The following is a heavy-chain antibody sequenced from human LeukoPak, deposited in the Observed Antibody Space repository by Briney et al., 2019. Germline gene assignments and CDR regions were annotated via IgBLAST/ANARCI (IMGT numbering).Heavy chain of an antibody. CDR3: ARDAYSYGSDDAFNI. D-gene: IGHD5-18*01. J-gene: IGHJ3*02. CDR2: IYTSGST. Sequence: SETLSLTCTVSGGSISSYYWSWIRQPAGKGLEWIGRIYTSGSTNYNPSLKSRVTMSVDTSKNQFSLKLISVTAADTAVYYCARDAYSYGSDDAFNIWGQGTMVTVSS. V-gene: IGHV4-4*07. CDR1: GGSISSYY.